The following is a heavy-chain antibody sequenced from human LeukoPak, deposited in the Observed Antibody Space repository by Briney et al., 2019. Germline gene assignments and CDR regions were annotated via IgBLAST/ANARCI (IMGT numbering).Heavy chain of an antibody. CDR1: GGTCSSYA. D-gene: IGHD3-22*01. CDR2: IIPILGIA. CDR3: ALSMIVVVIPTNNFDY. V-gene: IGHV1-69*04. Sequence: SVKVSCKASGGTCSSYAISWVWQAPGQGLEWVGRIIPILGIANYAQKFQGRVTITADKSTSTAYMEPSSLISEDTAVYYCALSMIVVVIPTNNFDYWGQGTLVTVSS. J-gene: IGHJ4*02.